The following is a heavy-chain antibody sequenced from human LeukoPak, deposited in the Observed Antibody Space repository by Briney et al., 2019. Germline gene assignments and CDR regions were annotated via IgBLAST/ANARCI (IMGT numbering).Heavy chain of an antibody. J-gene: IGHJ3*02. CDR3: ATSLSSGWPADAFDI. CDR1: GYTLTELS. D-gene: IGHD6-19*01. Sequence: ASVKVSCKVSGYTLTELSMHWVRQAPGKGREWMGGFDPEDGETIYAQKFQGRVTMTEDTSTDTAYMELSSLRSEDTAVYYCATSLSSGWPADAFDIWGQGTMVTVSS. V-gene: IGHV1-24*01. CDR2: FDPEDGET.